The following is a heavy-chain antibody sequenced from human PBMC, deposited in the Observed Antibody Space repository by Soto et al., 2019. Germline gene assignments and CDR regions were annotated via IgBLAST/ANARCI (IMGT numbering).Heavy chain of an antibody. Sequence: PGESLKISCKGSGYSFTSYWIGWVRQMPWKGLEWMGIIYPGDSDTRYSPSFQGQVTISADKSISTAYLQWSSLKASDTAMYYCARLAVVPNYYYYYYGMDVWGQGTTVTVSS. CDR2: IYPGDSDT. CDR3: ARLAVVPNYYYYYYGMDV. CDR1: GYSFTSYW. J-gene: IGHJ6*02. V-gene: IGHV5-51*01. D-gene: IGHD2-21*01.